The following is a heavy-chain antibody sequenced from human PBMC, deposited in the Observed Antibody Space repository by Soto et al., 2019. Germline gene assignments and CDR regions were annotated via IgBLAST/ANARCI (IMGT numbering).Heavy chain of an antibody. V-gene: IGHV5-10-1*01. Sequence: LNISFKGSGYSFAGYWITWVRQKPGKGLEWMGRIDPSDSQTYYSPSFRGHVTISVTKSITTVFLQWSSLRASDTAMYYCARQIYDSDTGPNFQYYFDSWGQGTPVTVSS. CDR2: IDPSDSQT. CDR1: GYSFAGYW. CDR3: ARQIYDSDTGPNFQYYFDS. J-gene: IGHJ4*02. D-gene: IGHD3-22*01.